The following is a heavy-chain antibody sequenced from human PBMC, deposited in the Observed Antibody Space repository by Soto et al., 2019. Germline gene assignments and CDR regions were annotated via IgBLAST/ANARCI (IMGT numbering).Heavy chain of an antibody. CDR3: VRDSHIGSTYSGYDGIDY. CDR2: IIPLLDIA. V-gene: IGHV1-69*08. CDR1: GGTFSNDI. Sequence: QVQVVQSGAEVKKPGSSVKVSCKASGGTFSNDIITWVRQAPGQGLEWMGRIIPLLDIANYAQKFQGRVTITADKSTSTAYMELNSLRSEATAVYYCVRDSHIGSTYSGYDGIDYWGQGTLVTVSS. D-gene: IGHD5-12*01. J-gene: IGHJ4*02.